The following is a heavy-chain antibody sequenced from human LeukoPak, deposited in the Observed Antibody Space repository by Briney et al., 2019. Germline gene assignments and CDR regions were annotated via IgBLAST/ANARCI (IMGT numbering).Heavy chain of an antibody. J-gene: IGHJ6*03. CDR1: GFTFSSYG. CDR3: AKPPGLSYYYYMDV. V-gene: IGHV3-23*01. Sequence: PGGSLRLSCAASGFTFSSYGMSWVRQAPGKGLEWVSAISGSGGSTYYADSVKGRFTISRDNSKNTLYLQMNSLRAEDTAVYYCAKPPGLSYYYYMDVWGKGTTVTISS. CDR2: ISGSGGST.